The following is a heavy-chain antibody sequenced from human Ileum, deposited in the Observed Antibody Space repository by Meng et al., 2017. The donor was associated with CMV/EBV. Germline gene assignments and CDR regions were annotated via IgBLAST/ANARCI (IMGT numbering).Heavy chain of an antibody. CDR3: ARAQYSSSWSSFDY. J-gene: IGHJ4*02. Sequence: QVQLQESGSGLVKPSETLVLTCTVPGGSISSYYWNWIRQPPGKGLEWIGYIFYSGSTNYNPSLKSRVTISVDTSKNQFSLKLTSVTAADTAVYYCARAQYSSSWSSFDYWGQGTLVTVSS. CDR2: IFYSGST. D-gene: IGHD6-13*01. V-gene: IGHV4-59*01. CDR1: GGSISSYY.